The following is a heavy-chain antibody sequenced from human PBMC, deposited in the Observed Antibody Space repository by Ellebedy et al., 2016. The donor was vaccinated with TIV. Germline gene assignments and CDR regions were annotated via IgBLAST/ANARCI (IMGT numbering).Heavy chain of an antibody. V-gene: IGHV3-7*02. D-gene: IGHD3-3*01. Sequence: PGGSLRLSCAASGFTFSKYWMTWVRQAPGKGLEWVANIKYDGSEKYYGDSVKGRFTISRDNGKNSLYLQMNSLRAEDTAVYFCARWYDDLCNRLYNWGQGALVTVSS. CDR1: GFTFSKYW. J-gene: IGHJ4*02. CDR3: ARWYDDLCNRLYN. CDR2: IKYDGSEK.